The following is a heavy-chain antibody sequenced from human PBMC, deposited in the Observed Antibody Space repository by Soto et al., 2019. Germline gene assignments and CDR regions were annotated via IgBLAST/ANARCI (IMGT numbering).Heavy chain of an antibody. V-gene: IGHV4-59*08. D-gene: IGHD2-2*01. Sequence: QVQLQESGPGLVKPSETLSLTCTVSGDYISSHYWSWIRQPPGKGLECIGYVYHSGKTDSNPSLKRRVTISMDTSKNQLALSLTSVTAADPAVYYCARPQGTTPAVWYFDLWGRGTLVTVSS. CDR1: GDYISSHY. CDR2: VYHSGKT. CDR3: ARPQGTTPAVWYFDL. J-gene: IGHJ2*01.